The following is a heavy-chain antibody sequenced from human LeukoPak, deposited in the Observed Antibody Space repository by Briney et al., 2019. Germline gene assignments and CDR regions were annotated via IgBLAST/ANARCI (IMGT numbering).Heavy chain of an antibody. CDR1: GFMFSSYA. V-gene: IGHV3-23*01. D-gene: IGHD3-10*01. CDR3: ARIGSGSNVDY. CDR2: IGASGGTT. Sequence: GGSLRLSCAASGFMFSSYAMSWVRQAPGKGLEWVSAIGASGGTTYYADCAKGRFTFSRDNSKNTRYLQMNSLRAEDTAVYYCARIGSGSNVDYWGQGTLVTVSS. J-gene: IGHJ4*02.